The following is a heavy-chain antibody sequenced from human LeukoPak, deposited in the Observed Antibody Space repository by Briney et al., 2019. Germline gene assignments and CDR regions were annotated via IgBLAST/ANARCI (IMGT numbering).Heavy chain of an antibody. J-gene: IGHJ6*03. CDR2: IYHRGIT. V-gene: IGHV4-38-2*02. D-gene: IGHD2-15*01. CDR3: ARTLVVADYYMDV. Sequence: SPPETLSLTCTVSGYSITSGYYWGWVRQPPGKGLEWIGSIYHRGITYYNPSLKSRVTISVDTSQNQFSLNLRSVTAADTAVYYCARTLVVADYYMDVWGKGTTVTVSS. CDR1: GYSITSGYY.